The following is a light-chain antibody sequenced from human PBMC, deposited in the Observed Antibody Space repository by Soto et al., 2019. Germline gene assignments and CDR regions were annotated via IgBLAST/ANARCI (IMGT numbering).Light chain of an antibody. CDR2: DVR. CDR1: SSDVGGYNF. V-gene: IGLV2-14*01. CDR3: SSYTSTSNYV. J-gene: IGLJ1*01. Sequence: QSALTQPASVSGSPGQSITISCTGTSSDVGGYNFVSWYPQHPGKAPKLMIYDVRNRPSGVSNRFSGSKSVNTASLTISGLQAEEEDDYYCSSYTSTSNYVFGTGTQLTVL.